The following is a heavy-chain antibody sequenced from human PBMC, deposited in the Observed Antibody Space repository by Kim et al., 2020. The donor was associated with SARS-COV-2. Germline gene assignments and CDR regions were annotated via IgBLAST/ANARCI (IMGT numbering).Heavy chain of an antibody. D-gene: IGHD3-9*01. CDR3: ATTSGNWRFFDF. CDR2: IDPTGNT. V-gene: IGHV4-34*01. Sequence: SETLSLTCAVYGGSFSGFYCTWIRQSPGKGLEWIGEIDPTGNTNYNPSLKSRVAISIDTSKKQFSLKLRSVTVADRATYYCATTSGNWRFFDFWGQGTLV. CDR1: GGSFSGFY. J-gene: IGHJ4*02.